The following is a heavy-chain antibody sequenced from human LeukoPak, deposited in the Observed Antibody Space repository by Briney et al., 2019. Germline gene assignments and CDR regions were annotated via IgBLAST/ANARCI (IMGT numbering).Heavy chain of an antibody. CDR1: GITFSSYA. CDR3: AKGAPYSSGWYSDY. J-gene: IGHJ4*02. V-gene: IGHV3-23*01. CDR2: ISGSGSST. D-gene: IGHD6-19*01. Sequence: GASLRLPCAVSGITFSSYAMTWVRQAPGKGLEWVSTISGSGSSTYYAGSVKGRFTISRDNSKNTLYLQMNSLRAEDTAVYYCAKGAPYSSGWYSDYWGQGTLVTVSS.